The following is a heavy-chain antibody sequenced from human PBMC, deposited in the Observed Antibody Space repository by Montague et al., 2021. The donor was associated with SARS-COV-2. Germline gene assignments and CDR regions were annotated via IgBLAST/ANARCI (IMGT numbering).Heavy chain of an antibody. D-gene: IGHD6-6*01. CDR2: IYWDDDK. CDR1: GFSLSTSGVG. J-gene: IGHJ4*02. CDR3: AHKYSSFTCPYLDY. Sequence: PALVKPTQTLTLTCTFSGFSLSTSGVGVGWIRQPPGKALEWLALIYWDDDKRYSPSLKSRLTITKDTSKNQVVLTMTNMDPVDTATYYCAHKYSSFTCPYLDYWGQGNLVTVSS. V-gene: IGHV2-5*02.